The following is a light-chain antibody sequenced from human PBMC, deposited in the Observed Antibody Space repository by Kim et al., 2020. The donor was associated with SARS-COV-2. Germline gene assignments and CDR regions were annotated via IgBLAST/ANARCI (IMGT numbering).Light chain of an antibody. CDR3: SAWDSSLNFWV. CDR1: NNNVGNQG. CDR2: RNN. V-gene: IGLV10-54*04. Sequence: QAGLTKPPSGSKGLGQTATLTCTGNNNNVGNQGAAWLQQHQGHPPKLLSYRNNNRPSGIAERFSASRSGDTASLTITGLQPEDETDYYCSAWDSSLNFWVFGGGTQLTV. J-gene: IGLJ3*02.